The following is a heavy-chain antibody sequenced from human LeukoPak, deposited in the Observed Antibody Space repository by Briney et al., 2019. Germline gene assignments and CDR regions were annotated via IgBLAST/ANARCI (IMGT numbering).Heavy chain of an antibody. CDR2: IYPGDSDT. CDR1: GYSFTSYW. D-gene: IGHD5-12*01. Sequence: GESLKISCKGSGYSFTSYWIGWVRQMPGKGLGGRGIIYPGDSDTRYSPSFQGQVTISADKSISTAYLQWSSLKASDTAMYYCARHSWYSGYDFWGQGTLVTVSS. J-gene: IGHJ4*02. CDR3: ARHSWYSGYDF. V-gene: IGHV5-51*01.